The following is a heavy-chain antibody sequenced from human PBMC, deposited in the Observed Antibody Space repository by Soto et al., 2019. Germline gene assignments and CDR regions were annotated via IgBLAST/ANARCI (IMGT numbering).Heavy chain of an antibody. Sequence: QAQLVQSGAEVKKPGASVKVSCRGSGYTFSSYGISWVRQGPGQGLEWMGWISANNGNTKYAQKVQGRVTMTTDTSTNPAYMAPRGLRSNDTAVYFCARSTGYLSSWFSYNWFDPWGQGTLVTVSS. V-gene: IGHV1-18*01. D-gene: IGHD6-13*01. CDR2: ISANNGNT. J-gene: IGHJ5*02. CDR3: ARSTGYLSSWFSYNWFDP. CDR1: GYTFSSYG.